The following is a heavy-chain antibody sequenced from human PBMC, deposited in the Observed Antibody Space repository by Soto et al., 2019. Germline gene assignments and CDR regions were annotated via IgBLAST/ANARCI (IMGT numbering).Heavy chain of an antibody. CDR1: GYRFTSYW. CDR2: IFPSDSDT. J-gene: IGHJ5*01. CDR3: ARKDKSVYSNSFDS. Sequence: GESLKISCRTSGYRFTSYWIAWVRQMPGKGLEWMGIIFPSDSDTRYSPSFKGKVTISADRSTSTVVPQWASLKASDNAVYFCARKDKSVYSNSFDSWGQGTLVTVSS. D-gene: IGHD2-15*01. V-gene: IGHV5-51*01.